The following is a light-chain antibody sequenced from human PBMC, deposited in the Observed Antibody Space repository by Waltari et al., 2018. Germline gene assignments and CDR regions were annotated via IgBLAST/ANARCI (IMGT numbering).Light chain of an antibody. CDR1: SSNIGGNS. Sequence: QSLLTQPPSASGTPGQRVTISCSGSSSNIGGNSVNWYQKVPGTAPKVLIFSDNQRPAGVPDRISGSKSGTSASLAISGLQSEDETDYYCAAWDDSLNGWVFGGGTRLTVL. CDR3: AAWDDSLNGWV. J-gene: IGLJ3*02. CDR2: SDN. V-gene: IGLV1-44*01.